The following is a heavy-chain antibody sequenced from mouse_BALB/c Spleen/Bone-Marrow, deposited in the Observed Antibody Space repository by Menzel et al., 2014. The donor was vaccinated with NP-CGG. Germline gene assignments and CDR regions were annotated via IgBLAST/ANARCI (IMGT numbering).Heavy chain of an antibody. CDR3: ARVIGNYVRFAY. CDR2: IRNKANGYTT. Sequence: EVQGVESGGGLVQPGGSLRLSCATSGFTFNDYYMSWVRQPPGKALEWLGFIRNKANGYTTEYSASVKGRFTISRDNSQSILYLQMNTLRAEDSATYYCARVIGNYVRFAYWGQGTLVTVSA. CDR1: GFTFNDYY. J-gene: IGHJ3*01. D-gene: IGHD2-1*01. V-gene: IGHV7-3*02.